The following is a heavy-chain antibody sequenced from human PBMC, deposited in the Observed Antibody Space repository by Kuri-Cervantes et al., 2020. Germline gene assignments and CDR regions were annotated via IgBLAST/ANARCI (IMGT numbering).Heavy chain of an antibody. CDR1: GGSFSGYY. Sequence: GSLRLSCAVYGGSFSGYYWSWIRQPPGKGLEWIGEINHSGSTNYNPSLKSRVTISVDTSKNQFSLKLSSVTAADTAVYYCARRHLSTGAFDIWGQWTMVTVSS. V-gene: IGHV4-34*01. D-gene: IGHD5/OR15-5a*01. CDR3: ARRHLSTGAFDI. J-gene: IGHJ3*02. CDR2: INHSGST.